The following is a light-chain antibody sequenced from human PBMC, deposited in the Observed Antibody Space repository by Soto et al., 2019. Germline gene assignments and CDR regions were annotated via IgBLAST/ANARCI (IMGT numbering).Light chain of an antibody. CDR3: QQYASSPLT. CDR1: QSVSSY. J-gene: IGKJ4*01. Sequence: EIVLTQSPGTLSLSVGERVTLSCRASQSVSSYLAWYQQTPGQAPRLLIYDTSNRATGTPDRFSGSGSGTDFTLTISRLEPEDFPVYYCQQYASSPLTFGGGTTVEIK. V-gene: IGKV3-20*01. CDR2: DTS.